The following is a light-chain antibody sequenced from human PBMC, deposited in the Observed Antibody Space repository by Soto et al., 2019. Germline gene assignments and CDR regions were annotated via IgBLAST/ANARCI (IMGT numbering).Light chain of an antibody. V-gene: IGKV3-20*01. CDR3: QQYGSSPST. Sequence: EIVMTQSPATLSVSPGQRATLSCRATQSVSSNLAWYLQKPGQAPRLLIYGASSRATDIPDRFSGSGSGTDFTLTISRLEPEDFAVYYCQQYGSSPSTFGQGTKVDIK. J-gene: IGKJ1*01. CDR2: GAS. CDR1: QSVSSN.